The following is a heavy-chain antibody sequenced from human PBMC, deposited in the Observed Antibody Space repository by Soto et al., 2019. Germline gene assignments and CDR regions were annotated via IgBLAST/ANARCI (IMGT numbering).Heavy chain of an antibody. D-gene: IGHD7-27*01. CDR3: ARGLGYYYYMDV. Sequence: EASVKVSCKASGYTFTSYDINWVRQATGQGLEWMGWMNPNSGNTGYAQKFQGRVTMTRDSSISTTYMELSSLRSEDTAVYYCARGLGYYYYMDVWGKGTTVTVSS. J-gene: IGHJ6*03. V-gene: IGHV1-8*01. CDR2: MNPNSGNT. CDR1: GYTFTSYD.